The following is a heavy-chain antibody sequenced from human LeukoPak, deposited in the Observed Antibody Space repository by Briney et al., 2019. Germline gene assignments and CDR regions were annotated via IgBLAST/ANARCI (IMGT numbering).Heavy chain of an antibody. D-gene: IGHD6-13*01. CDR2: INPNSCGT. CDR1: GYTFTGYY. CDR3: ARSDSSSLIYYFDY. Sequence: ASVKVSCKASGYTFTGYYMHWVRQAPGQGLEWMGWINPNSCGTNYAQKFQGRLTMTRDTSISTAYMELSRLRSDDTAVYYCARSDSSSLIYYFDYWGQGTLVTVSS. J-gene: IGHJ4*02. V-gene: IGHV1-2*02.